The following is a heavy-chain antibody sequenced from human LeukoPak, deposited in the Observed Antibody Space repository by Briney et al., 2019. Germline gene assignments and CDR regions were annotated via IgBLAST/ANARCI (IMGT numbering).Heavy chain of an antibody. V-gene: IGHV3-33*01. CDR1: GFTFSSYG. CDR3: ARGERYFDWLLYRAYFDY. Sequence: GRSLRLSCAASGFTFSSYGMHWVRQAPGEGLEWVAVIWYDGSNKYYADSVKGRFTISRDNSKNTLYLQMNSLRAEDTAVYYCARGERYFDWLLYRAYFDYWGQGTLVTVSS. CDR2: IWYDGSNK. D-gene: IGHD3-9*01. J-gene: IGHJ4*02.